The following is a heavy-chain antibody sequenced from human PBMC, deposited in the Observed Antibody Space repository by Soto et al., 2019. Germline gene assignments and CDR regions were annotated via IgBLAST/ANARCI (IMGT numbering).Heavy chain of an antibody. Sequence: SETLSLTCTVSGGSVSSGLYYWSWIRQPPGKGLEWIGYIYYSGITYYNPSLKSRVTISIDTSKNQFSLNLSSVTAADTAVYYCARVEYVDRDFDPWGQGALVTVSS. CDR2: IYYSGIT. CDR3: ARVEYVDRDFDP. V-gene: IGHV4-61*01. D-gene: IGHD3-16*01. J-gene: IGHJ5*02. CDR1: GGSVSSGLYY.